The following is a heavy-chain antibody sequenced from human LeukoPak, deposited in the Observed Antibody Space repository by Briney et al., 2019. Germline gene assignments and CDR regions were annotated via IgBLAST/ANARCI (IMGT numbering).Heavy chain of an antibody. CDR2: TYYRSKWSN. V-gene: IGHV6-1*01. Sequence: SQTLSLTCAISGGSVSSNSAAWNWIRQSPSRGLEWLGRTYYRSKWSNDYALSVKSRITINPDTSKNQFSLQLNSVTPEDTAVYYCARVGYCSSTRCSNWFDPWGQGTLVTVSS. CDR1: GGSVSSNSAA. CDR3: ARVGYCSSTRCSNWFDP. J-gene: IGHJ5*02. D-gene: IGHD2-2*01.